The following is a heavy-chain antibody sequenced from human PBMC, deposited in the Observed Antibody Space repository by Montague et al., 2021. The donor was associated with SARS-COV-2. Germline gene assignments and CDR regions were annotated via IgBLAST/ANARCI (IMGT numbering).Heavy chain of an antibody. V-gene: IGHV4-59*01. CDR2: IYYSGST. J-gene: IGHJ5*02. Sequence: SETLSLTCTVSGGSISSYYWSWIRQPPGKGLEWIGYIYYSGSTNXTPSLKSRVTISVDASKDQFSLKLSSVTAADTAVYYCARENNWNLNGWFDPWGQGTLVTVSS. CDR1: GGSISSYY. D-gene: IGHD1-20*01. CDR3: ARENNWNLNGWFDP.